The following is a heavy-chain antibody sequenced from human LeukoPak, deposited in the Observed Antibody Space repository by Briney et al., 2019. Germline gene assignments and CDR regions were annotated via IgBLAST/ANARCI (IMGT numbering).Heavy chain of an antibody. CDR3: ARETGSSGP. CDR1: GYTFSSYW. Sequence: GGSLRLSCAASGYTFSSYWMSWVRQAPGKGLVWVARISTDGSSTSYADSVKGRFTISRDNAKNSLYLQMNSLRAEDTAVYYCARETGSSGPWGQGTLVTVSS. J-gene: IGHJ5*02. CDR2: ISTDGSST. D-gene: IGHD3-9*01. V-gene: IGHV3-74*01.